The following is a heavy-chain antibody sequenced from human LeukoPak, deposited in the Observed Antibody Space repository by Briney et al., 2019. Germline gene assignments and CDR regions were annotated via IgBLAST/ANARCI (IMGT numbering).Heavy chain of an antibody. CDR2: TWYDGSNK. J-gene: IGHJ6*03. Sequence: GGSLRLSCAASGFTFSSYGMHWVRQAPGKGLEWVAVTWYDGSNKYYADSVKGRFTISRDNSKNTLYLQMNSLRAEDTAVYYCAKVLSRYYYYYKDVWGKGTTVTVSS. V-gene: IGHV3-33*06. CDR3: AKVLSRYYYYYKDV. CDR1: GFTFSSYG.